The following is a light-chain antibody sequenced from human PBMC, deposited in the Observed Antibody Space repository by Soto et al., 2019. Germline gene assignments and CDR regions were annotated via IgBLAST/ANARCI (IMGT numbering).Light chain of an antibody. Sequence: DIQMTQSSSTLSASVGDRVTITCRASQTISNYLAWYQQRPGKAPNLLIYDASTLRSGVPSRFTASGSGTEFTLTISSLQPDDFATYYCQQYNDHSPTWTFGQGTKVEI. CDR3: QQYNDHSPTWT. J-gene: IGKJ1*01. CDR1: QTISNY. V-gene: IGKV1-5*01. CDR2: DAS.